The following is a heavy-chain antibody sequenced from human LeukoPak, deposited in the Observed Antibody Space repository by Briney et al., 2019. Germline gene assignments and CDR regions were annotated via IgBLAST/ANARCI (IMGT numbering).Heavy chain of an antibody. Sequence: SVKVSCKASGGTFSSYAISWVRQAPGQGLEWMGGIIPIFGTANYAQKFQGRVTITADESTSTAYMELSSLRSEDTAVYYCARGEESQDWFDPWGQGTLVTVAS. CDR2: IIPIFGTA. CDR1: GGTFSSYA. CDR3: ARGEESQDWFDP. J-gene: IGHJ5*02. V-gene: IGHV1-69*13.